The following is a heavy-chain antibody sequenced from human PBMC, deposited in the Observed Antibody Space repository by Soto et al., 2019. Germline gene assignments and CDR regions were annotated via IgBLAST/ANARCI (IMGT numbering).Heavy chain of an antibody. Sequence: SEALSLTCAVYGGSFSGYYWSWIRQPPGKGLEWIGYIYYLGSTDYNPSLKSRVTISVDTSKRQFSLRLTSVTAADTAVYYCARDGYDGSGSPYPAYWGQGTQVTVSS. V-gene: IGHV4-59*01. J-gene: IGHJ4*02. CDR2: IYYLGST. D-gene: IGHD3-10*01. CDR3: ARDGYDGSGSPYPAY. CDR1: GGSFSGYY.